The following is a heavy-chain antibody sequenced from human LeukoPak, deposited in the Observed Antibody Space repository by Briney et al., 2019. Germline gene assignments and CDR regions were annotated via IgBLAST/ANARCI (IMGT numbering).Heavy chain of an antibody. J-gene: IGHJ4*02. CDR3: ARQQLWLDY. V-gene: IGHV3-11*01. CDR1: GFTFSDYY. Sequence: PGGSLRLSCAASGFTFSDYYMTWIRQAPGKGPERVSYISSSGSTTNYADSVWGRFTISRDNAKNSVFLQMNGLRPEDTAVYYCARQQLWLDYWGQGALVSVSS. D-gene: IGHD2-21*01. CDR2: ISSSGSTT.